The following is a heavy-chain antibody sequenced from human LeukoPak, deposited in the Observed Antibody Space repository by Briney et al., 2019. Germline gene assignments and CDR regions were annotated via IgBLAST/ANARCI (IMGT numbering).Heavy chain of an antibody. V-gene: IGHV4-59*08. J-gene: IGHJ6*03. CDR3: ARHLRVLGENYYMDV. CDR1: GGSISSHY. D-gene: IGHD3-10*01. CDR2: IYYSGST. Sequence: SETLSLTCTVSGGSISSHYWSWIRQPPGKGLEWIGYIYYSGSTNYNPSLKSRVTISVDTSKNQFSLKLSSVTAADTAVYYSARHLRVLGENYYMDVWGKGTTVTVSS.